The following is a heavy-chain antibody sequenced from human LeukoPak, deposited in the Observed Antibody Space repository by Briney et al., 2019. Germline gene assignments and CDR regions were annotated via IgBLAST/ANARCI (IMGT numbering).Heavy chain of an antibody. J-gene: IGHJ3*02. CDR1: GFTVSSNY. CDR2: IYSGGST. Sequence: PGGSLRLSCAASGFTVSSNYMSWVRQAPGKGLEWVSVIYSGGSTYYADSVKGRFTISRDNSKNTLYLQMNSLRAEDTAVYYCARDQSVYDSSTDAFDIWGQGTMVTVSS. V-gene: IGHV3-53*01. D-gene: IGHD3-22*01. CDR3: ARDQSVYDSSTDAFDI.